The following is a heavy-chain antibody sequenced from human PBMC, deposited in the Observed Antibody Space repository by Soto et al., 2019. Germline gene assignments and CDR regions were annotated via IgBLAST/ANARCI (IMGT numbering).Heavy chain of an antibody. Sequence: QVQLQESGPGLVKPSETLSLTCTVSGGSISSYYWSWIRQPPGKGLEWIGYIYYSGSTNYNPSLKSRVTISVDTSKNQFSLKLSSVTAADTAVYYCARTLWGVTTDYWGQGTLVTVSS. V-gene: IGHV4-59*01. J-gene: IGHJ4*02. CDR2: IYYSGST. CDR1: GGSISSYY. CDR3: ARTLWGVTTDY. D-gene: IGHD3-16*01.